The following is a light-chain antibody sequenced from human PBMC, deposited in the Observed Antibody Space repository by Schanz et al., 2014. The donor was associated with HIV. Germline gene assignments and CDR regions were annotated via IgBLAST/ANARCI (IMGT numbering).Light chain of an antibody. Sequence: EIVLTQSPGTLSLSPGERATLSCRASQSLGGSQLAWYQHKPGQAPRLLIYGASTRATGVPARFSGTGSGTDFTLTISRLEPDDFAVYYCHHYGDSRGTFGGGTEVDI. J-gene: IGKJ4*02. CDR2: GAS. CDR3: HHYGDSRGT. V-gene: IGKV3-20*01. CDR1: QSLGGSQ.